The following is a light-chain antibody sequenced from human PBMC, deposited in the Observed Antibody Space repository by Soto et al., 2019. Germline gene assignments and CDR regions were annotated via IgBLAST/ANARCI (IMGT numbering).Light chain of an antibody. Sequence: EIGLTQSPATLSLSPGQRVTLSCGASQSVSRNYLAWYQQRPGLAPRPLIYDASSRATGIPDRFSGSGSGTDFTLTISRLVPEDFAVYYCQQYGSSPLTFGGGTKVDIK. J-gene: IGKJ4*01. CDR3: QQYGSSPLT. CDR2: DAS. CDR1: QSVSRNY. V-gene: IGKV3D-20*01.